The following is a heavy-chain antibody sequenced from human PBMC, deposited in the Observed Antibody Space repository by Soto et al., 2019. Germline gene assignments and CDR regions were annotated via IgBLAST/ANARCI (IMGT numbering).Heavy chain of an antibody. CDR1: GGSISSYY. Sequence: QVQLQESGPGLVKPSETLSLTCTVSGGSISSYYWSWIRQPPGKGLEWIGYIYYSGSTNYNPSLKSRVTISVDTSKNQFSLKLSSVTAADTAVYYCARGAEVRGSLLVYYGMDVWGQGTTVTVSS. V-gene: IGHV4-59*01. CDR2: IYYSGST. J-gene: IGHJ6*02. D-gene: IGHD3-10*01. CDR3: ARGAEVRGSLLVYYGMDV.